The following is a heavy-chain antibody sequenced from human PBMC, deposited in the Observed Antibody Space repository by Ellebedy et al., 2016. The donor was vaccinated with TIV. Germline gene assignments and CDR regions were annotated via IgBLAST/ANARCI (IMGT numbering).Heavy chain of an antibody. Sequence: AASVKVSCKASGYAFTHYGLHWVRQAPGQGLEWMAWINGGDGNAKYSWNFQGRVSFTRDTSATTAYMALSSLTSEDTAVYYCGRSGDGWGIDFWGQGTLVTVSS. V-gene: IGHV1-3*01. CDR2: INGGDGNA. D-gene: IGHD3-10*01. CDR1: GYAFTHYG. CDR3: GRSGDGWGIDF. J-gene: IGHJ4*02.